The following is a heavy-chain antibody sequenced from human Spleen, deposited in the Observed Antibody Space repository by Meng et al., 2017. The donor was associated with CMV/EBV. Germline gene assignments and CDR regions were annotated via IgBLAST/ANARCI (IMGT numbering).Heavy chain of an antibody. CDR2: MRYDGSKK. CDR3: ATVRLCPTPTTCRYEGWKS. D-gene: IGHD3-16*01. Sequence: GGSLRLSCVASAFRFSNYGVHWVRQAPGKGLEWVAFMRYDGSKKEYAGSVKGRFTISRDNAENSLYLQMNNLRDEDTAAYYCATVRLCPTPTTCRYEGWKSWGQGTLVTVSS. J-gene: IGHJ4*02. V-gene: IGHV3-30*02. CDR1: AFRFSNYG.